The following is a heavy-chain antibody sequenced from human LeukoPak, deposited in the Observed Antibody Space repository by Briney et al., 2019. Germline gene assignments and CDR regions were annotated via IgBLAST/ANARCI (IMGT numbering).Heavy chain of an antibody. CDR3: VYYYGSGSVEY. CDR2: SYYSGST. V-gene: IGHV4-39*01. J-gene: IGHJ4*02. Sequence: SETLSLTCTVSGGSITSSNYYWGWIRQPPGKGLEWIGSSYYSGSTNYNPSLKGRVTISVDTSKNQFSLKLSSVTAADTAVYYCVYYYGSGSVEYWGQGTLVTVSS. D-gene: IGHD3-10*01. CDR1: GGSITSSNYY.